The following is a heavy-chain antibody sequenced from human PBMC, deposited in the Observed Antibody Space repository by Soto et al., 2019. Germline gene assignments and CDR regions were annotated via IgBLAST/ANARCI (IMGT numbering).Heavy chain of an antibody. D-gene: IGHD6-19*01. Sequence: PSETLAPTRNVSGYSISSGYYLAGIRQARGKGPDSFASIYHEATTFYNPSLKRRITSSVDTSNIQLSLKLTYVTAADTDVYYCPRVHVMVVAGSTLDYWGHGTLDTDSS. V-gene: IGHV4-38-2*02. CDR3: PRVHVMVVAGSTLDY. CDR2: IYHEATT. J-gene: IGHJ4*01. CDR1: GYSISSGYY.